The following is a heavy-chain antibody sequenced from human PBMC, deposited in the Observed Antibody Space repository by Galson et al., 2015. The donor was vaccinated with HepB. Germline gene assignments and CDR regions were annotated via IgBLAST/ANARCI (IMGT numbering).Heavy chain of an antibody. Sequence: SLRLSCAASGFTFSSYGMHWVRQAPGKGLEWVAVIWYDGSNKYYADSVKGRFTISRDNSKNTLYLQMNSLRAEDTAVYYCARPLVGANVGFVYWGQGTLVTVSS. D-gene: IGHD1-26*01. CDR3: ARPLVGANVGFVY. J-gene: IGHJ4*02. CDR1: GFTFSSYG. V-gene: IGHV3-33*08. CDR2: IWYDGSNK.